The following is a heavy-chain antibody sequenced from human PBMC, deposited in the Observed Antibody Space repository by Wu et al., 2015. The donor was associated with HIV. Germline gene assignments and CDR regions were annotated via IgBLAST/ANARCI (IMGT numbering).Heavy chain of an antibody. V-gene: IGHV1-2*02. CDR3: AAGIQSGGANY. CDR2: INPNTGGA. CDR1: GGTFSSYA. J-gene: IGHJ4*02. D-gene: IGHD2-21*01. Sequence: QVQLVQSGAEVKKPGSSVKVSCKASGGTFSSYAISWVRQAPGQGLEWMGRINPNTGGADSAQKFQGRVTLTRDTSISTAYLDLTWLRLDDSAVYYCAAGIQSGGANYWGQGTLVTVSS.